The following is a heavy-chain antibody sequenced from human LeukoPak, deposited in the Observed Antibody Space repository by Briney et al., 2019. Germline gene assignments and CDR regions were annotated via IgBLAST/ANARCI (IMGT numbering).Heavy chain of an antibody. Sequence: RSGGSLRLSCAASGFTFSSYAMSWVRQAPGKGLEWVSAISGSGGSTYYADSVKGRFTISRDNSKNTLYLQMNSLRAEDTAVYYCEKDFGEEWLVTTLGFDYWGQGTLVTVSS. CDR3: EKDFGEEWLVTTLGFDY. D-gene: IGHD6-19*01. V-gene: IGHV3-23*01. CDR1: GFTFSSYA. J-gene: IGHJ4*02. CDR2: ISGSGGST.